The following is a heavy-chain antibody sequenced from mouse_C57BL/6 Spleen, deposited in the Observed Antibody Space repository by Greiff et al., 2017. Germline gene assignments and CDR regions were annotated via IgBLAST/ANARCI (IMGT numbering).Heavy chain of an antibody. CDR1: GYTFTSYW. CDR3: ARGVTTVVAKGYFDV. CDR2: INPSNGGT. Sequence: QVQLKQPGTELVKPGASVKLSCKASGYTFTSYWMHWVKQRPGQGLEWIGNINPSNGGTNYNEKFKSKATLTVDKSSSTAYMQLSSLTSEDSAVYYCARGVTTVVAKGYFDVWGTGTTVTVSS. V-gene: IGHV1-53*01. J-gene: IGHJ1*03. D-gene: IGHD1-1*01.